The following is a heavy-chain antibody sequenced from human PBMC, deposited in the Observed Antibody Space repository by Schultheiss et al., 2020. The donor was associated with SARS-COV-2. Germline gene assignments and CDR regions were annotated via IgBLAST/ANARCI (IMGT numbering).Heavy chain of an antibody. CDR1: GFTFSSYD. D-gene: IGHD3-22*01. Sequence: GGSLRLSCAASGFTFSSYDMHWVRQAPGKGLEWLSYISSSSSTIYYADSVKGRFTISRDNAKNSLYLQMNSLRDEDTAVYYCARVVISWFDPWGQGTLVTVSS. J-gene: IGHJ5*02. CDR2: ISSSSSTI. CDR3: ARVVISWFDP. V-gene: IGHV3-48*02.